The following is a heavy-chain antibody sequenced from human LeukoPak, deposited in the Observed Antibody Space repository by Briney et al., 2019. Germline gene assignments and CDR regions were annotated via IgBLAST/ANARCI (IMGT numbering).Heavy chain of an antibody. CDR1: GRAIRSHY. J-gene: IGHJ4*02. V-gene: IGHV4-4*07. D-gene: IGHD1/OR15-1a*01. Sequence: KPSETLSLTCTVSGRAIRSHYWNWIRQPAGKGLEWIGRIYSSGYTNDNPFLKSRITMSVDMSKNQFSLRLNSVTAADTAVYYCARGEHSVDSWGQGMLVTVSS. CDR2: IYSSGYT. CDR3: ARGEHSVDS.